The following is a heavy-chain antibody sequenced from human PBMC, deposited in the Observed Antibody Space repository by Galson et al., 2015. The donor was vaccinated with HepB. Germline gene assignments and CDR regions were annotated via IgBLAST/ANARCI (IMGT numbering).Heavy chain of an antibody. CDR2: IYSGGST. J-gene: IGHJ6*02. Sequence: SLRLSCAASGFTVSSNYMSWVRQAPGKGLEWVSVIYSGGSTYYADSVKGRFTISRDNSKNTLYLQMNSLRAEDTAVYYCAREAYSSSSPVLGLGRLGELSADYYGMDVWGQGTTVTVSS. V-gene: IGHV3-66*02. CDR1: GFTVSSNY. D-gene: IGHD3-16*02. CDR3: AREAYSSSSPVLGLGRLGELSADYYGMDV.